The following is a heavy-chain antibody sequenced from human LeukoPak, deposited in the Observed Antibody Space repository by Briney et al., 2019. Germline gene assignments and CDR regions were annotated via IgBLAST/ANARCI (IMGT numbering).Heavy chain of an antibody. CDR2: IYYSGSA. CDR1: GGSISSSSYY. J-gene: IGHJ4*02. D-gene: IGHD3-10*01. CDR3: ARHEYGSPDY. V-gene: IGHV4-39*01. Sequence: SETLSLTCTVSGGSISSSSYYWGWIRQPPGKGLEWIGSIYYSGSAYYNPSLKSRVTISVDTSKNQFSLKLSSVTAADTAVYYCARHEYGSPDYWGQGTLVTVSS.